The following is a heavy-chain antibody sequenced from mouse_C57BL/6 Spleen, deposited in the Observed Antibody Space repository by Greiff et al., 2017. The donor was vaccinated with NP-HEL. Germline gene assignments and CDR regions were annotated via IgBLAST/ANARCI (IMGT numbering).Heavy chain of an antibody. CDR1: GYTFTSYW. V-gene: IGHV1-72*01. CDR2: IDPNSGGT. Sequence: QVQLKQPGAELVKPGASVKLSCKASGYTFTSYWMHWVKQRPGRGLEWIGRIDPNSGGTKYNEKFKSKATLTVDKPSSTAYMQLSSLTSEDSAVYYCARCGYGSSPLEFAYWGQGTLVTVSA. D-gene: IGHD1-1*01. CDR3: ARCGYGSSPLEFAY. J-gene: IGHJ3*01.